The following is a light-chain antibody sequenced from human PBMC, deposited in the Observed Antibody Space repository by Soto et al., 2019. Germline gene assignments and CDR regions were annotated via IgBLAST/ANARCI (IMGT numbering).Light chain of an antibody. CDR3: QQYNSSPRT. Sequence: EIGLTQSPGTLSLSPGERATLSCRASQSISSSYLAWYQQKPGQAPRLLIYGASSRATGIPDRFSGGGSGTDFTLTISSLQPEDFAVYYCQQYNSSPRTFGQGTKVDIK. CDR2: GAS. CDR1: QSISSSY. V-gene: IGKV3-20*01. J-gene: IGKJ1*01.